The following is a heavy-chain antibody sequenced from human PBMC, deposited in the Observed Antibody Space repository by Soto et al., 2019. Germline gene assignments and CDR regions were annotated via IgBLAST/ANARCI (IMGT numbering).Heavy chain of an antibody. CDR2: ISPYNGNT. V-gene: IGHV1-18*01. J-gene: IGHJ3*02. CDR3: SRDAQKWLVAAFEI. Sequence: ASVKVSCKASGYTFVSYGISWVRQAPGQGLEWMGWISPYNGNTNYAPKFQGRVTMTTDPSTSTVYMELRSLRSDDTAVYYCSRDAQKWLVAAFEIWGQGTMVTVSS. D-gene: IGHD6-19*01. CDR1: GYTFVSYG.